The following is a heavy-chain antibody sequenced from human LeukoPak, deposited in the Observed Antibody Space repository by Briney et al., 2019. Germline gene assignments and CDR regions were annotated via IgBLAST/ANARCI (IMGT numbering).Heavy chain of an antibody. CDR3: AGTGYYGGYYYYYMDV. Sequence: SETPSLTCTVSGGSISSGSYYWSWIRQPAGKGLEWIGRIYTSGSTNYNPSLKSRVTISVDTSKNQFSLKLSSVTAADTAVYYCAGTGYYGGYYYYYMDVWGQGTLVTVSS. CDR1: GGSISSGSYY. CDR2: IYTSGST. D-gene: IGHD3/OR15-3a*01. J-gene: IGHJ6*03. V-gene: IGHV4-61*02.